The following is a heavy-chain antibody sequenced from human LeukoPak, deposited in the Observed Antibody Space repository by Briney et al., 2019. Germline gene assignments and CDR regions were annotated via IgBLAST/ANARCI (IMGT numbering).Heavy chain of an antibody. V-gene: IGHV4-61*02. J-gene: IGHJ4*02. Sequence: SQTLSLTCTGSGGSISSGSYYWSWIRQPAGKGLEWIGRIYTSGSTNYNPSLKSRVTISVDTSKNQFSLKLSSVTAADTAVYYCARDKDWNFDWGQGTLVTVSS. CDR3: ARDKDWNFD. CDR1: GGSISSGSYY. D-gene: IGHD1-7*01. CDR2: IYTSGST.